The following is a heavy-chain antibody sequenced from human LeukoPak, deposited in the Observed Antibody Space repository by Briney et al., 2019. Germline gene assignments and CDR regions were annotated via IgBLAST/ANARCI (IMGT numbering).Heavy chain of an antibody. V-gene: IGHV3-73*01. CDR1: GFTFSGSA. CDR2: IRSKANSYPT. Sequence: GGSLRLSCAASGFTFSGSAMHWVRHASGKGLEWVGRIRSKANSYPTAYAASVKGRFTNSRDDSKNTAYLQMNSLKTEDTAVYYCTRHSGAGSTVTPGYYYGMDVWGQGTTVTVSS. J-gene: IGHJ6*02. D-gene: IGHD4-11*01. CDR3: TRHSGAGSTVTPGYYYGMDV.